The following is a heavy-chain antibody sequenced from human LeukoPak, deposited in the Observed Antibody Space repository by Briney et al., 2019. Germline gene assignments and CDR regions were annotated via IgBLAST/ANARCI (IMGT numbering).Heavy chain of an antibody. CDR3: ARRYSSSWHDWFDP. J-gene: IGHJ5*02. CDR1: GGSISSSSYY. CDR2: IYYSGST. D-gene: IGHD6-13*01. Sequence: PSETLSLTCTISGGSISSSSYYWGWLRQPPGKGLEWIGSIYYSGSTYYNPSLKSRVTMSVDTSKNQFSLKLSSVTAADTAVYYCARRYSSSWHDWFDPWGQGTLVTVSS. V-gene: IGHV4-39*01.